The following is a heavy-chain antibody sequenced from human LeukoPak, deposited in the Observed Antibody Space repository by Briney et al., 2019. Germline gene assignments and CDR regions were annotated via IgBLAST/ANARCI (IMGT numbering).Heavy chain of an antibody. CDR1: GFTFSGSA. V-gene: IGHV3-23*01. Sequence: PGGSLRLSCAASGFTFSGSAMHWVRQAPGKGLEWVSAISGSGGSTYYADSVKGRFTISRDNSKNTLYLQMNSLRAEDTAVYYCAKGPYYDFWSGYYTSYYFDYWGQGTLVTVSS. D-gene: IGHD3-3*01. CDR2: ISGSGGST. CDR3: AKGPYYDFWSGYYTSYYFDY. J-gene: IGHJ4*02.